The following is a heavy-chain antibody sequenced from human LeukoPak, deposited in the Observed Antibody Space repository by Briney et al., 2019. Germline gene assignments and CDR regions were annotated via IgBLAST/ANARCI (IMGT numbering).Heavy chain of an antibody. J-gene: IGHJ6*02. CDR1: GFTFSSYA. CDR3: ARGLPYYYDSSGPSGMDV. D-gene: IGHD3-22*01. V-gene: IGHV3-23*01. CDR2: ISGSGGST. Sequence: PGGSLRLSCAASGFTFSSYAMSWVRQAPGKGLEWVSAISGSGGSTYYADSVKGRFTISRENAKNSLYLQMNSLRAGDTAVYYCARGLPYYYDSSGPSGMDVWGQGTTVTVSS.